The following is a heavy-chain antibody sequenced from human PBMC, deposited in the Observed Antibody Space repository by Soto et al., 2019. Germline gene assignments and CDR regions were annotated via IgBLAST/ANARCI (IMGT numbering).Heavy chain of an antibody. CDR3: ARRSYYFDSSGYQPLDY. D-gene: IGHD3-22*01. CDR2: ISGSGGST. CDR1: GFTFSSYA. Sequence: EVQLLESGGGLVQPGGSLRLSCAASGFTFSSYAMSWVRQAPGKGLEWVSAISGSGGSTYYADSVKGRFTISRDNSKNSLYLQMNSLRDEDTAVYYCARRSYYFDSSGYQPLDYWGQGTLVTVSS. J-gene: IGHJ4*02. V-gene: IGHV3-23*01.